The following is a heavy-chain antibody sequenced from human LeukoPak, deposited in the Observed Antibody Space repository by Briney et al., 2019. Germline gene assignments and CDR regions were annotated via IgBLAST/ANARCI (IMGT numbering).Heavy chain of an antibody. D-gene: IGHD4-17*01. CDR3: AKGLGDYQYYGLDV. Sequence: GGSLRLSCAASGFTFSYYGMHWVRQAPGKGLEWVSAIGGSSGSTYYAVSVQGRFTISRDMSSNTLYLQMNGLRAEDTATYYCAKGLGDYQYYGLDVWGPGTTVTVSS. CDR1: GFTFSYYG. J-gene: IGHJ6*02. CDR2: IGGSSGST. V-gene: IGHV3-23*01.